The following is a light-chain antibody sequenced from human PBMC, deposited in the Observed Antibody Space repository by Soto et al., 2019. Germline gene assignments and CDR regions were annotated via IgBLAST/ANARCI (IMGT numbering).Light chain of an antibody. J-gene: IGLJ3*02. CDR3: SSYTLSSTWV. CDR2: EVT. V-gene: IGLV2-14*01. Sequence: QSVLTQPASVSGSPGQSITISCTGTSNDIGLYNYVSWYQQHPGKASKLVIYEVTYRPSGVSDRFSGSKSDNTASLTISGLQAEDEADYYCSSYTLSSTWVFGGGTKVTVL. CDR1: SNDIGLYNY.